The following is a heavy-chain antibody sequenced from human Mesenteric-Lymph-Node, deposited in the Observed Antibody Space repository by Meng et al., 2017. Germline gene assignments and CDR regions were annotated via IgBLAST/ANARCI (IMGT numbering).Heavy chain of an antibody. CDR3: ARVGAYCGGDCYHPR. V-gene: IGHV4-4*02. D-gene: IGHD2-21*02. CDR1: VGSLSSRNL. J-gene: IGHJ4*02. Sequence: SGLRLVQLSGTLSLPCAGSVGSLSSRNLWIWDRQPQGKGVEWIGEIYHSGSTNYNPSLKSRVTISVDESKNQFSLRLSSVTAADTAVYYCARVGAYCGGDCYHPRWGQGTLVTVSS. CDR2: IYHSGST.